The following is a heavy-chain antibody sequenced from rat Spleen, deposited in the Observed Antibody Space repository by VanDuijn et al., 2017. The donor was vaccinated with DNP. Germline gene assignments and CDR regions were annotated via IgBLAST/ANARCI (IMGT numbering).Heavy chain of an antibody. V-gene: IGHV5S11*01. D-gene: IGHD1-3*01. CDR2: ISPGGVNT. Sequence: EVQLVESGGGLVQPGRSLKLSCVASGFTFSDFYMAWVRQAPTKGLEWVAAISPGGVNTYFRDSVKGRFTISRDDAKSTLYLQMDSLRSEETATYFCARTHFNNGNYEGYFDFWGPGTMVTVSS. CDR1: GFTFSDFY. CDR3: ARTHFNNGNYEGYFDF. J-gene: IGHJ1*01.